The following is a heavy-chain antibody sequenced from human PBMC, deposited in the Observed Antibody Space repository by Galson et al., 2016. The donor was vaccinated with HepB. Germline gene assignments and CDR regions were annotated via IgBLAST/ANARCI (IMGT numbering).Heavy chain of an antibody. CDR2: ISRTSST. J-gene: IGHJ4*02. V-gene: IGHV3-23*01. CDR3: AQVGGPPGYHYPAPFDN. CDR1: GFTFSNYA. D-gene: IGHD3-16*01. Sequence: SLRLSCAASGFTFSNYAMTWVRQPPGKGLEWVSGISRTSSTYYAESVRGRFTISRDNFRSTLTLQMNSLTAEDTALYYCAQVGGPPGYHYPAPFDNWGQGTLVTVSS.